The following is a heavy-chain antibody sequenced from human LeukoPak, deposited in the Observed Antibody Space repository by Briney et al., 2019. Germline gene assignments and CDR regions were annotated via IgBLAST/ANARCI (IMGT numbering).Heavy chain of an antibody. Sequence: KSGGSLRLSCAASGFTFSSYSMNWVRQAPGKGLEWVSSISSSSSYIYYADSVKGRFTISRDNAKNSLYLQMNSLRAEDTAVYYCARVGMWELRGFDYWGQGTLVTVSS. CDR2: ISSSSSYI. V-gene: IGHV3-21*01. CDR3: ARVGMWELRGFDY. D-gene: IGHD1-26*01. CDR1: GFTFSSYS. J-gene: IGHJ4*02.